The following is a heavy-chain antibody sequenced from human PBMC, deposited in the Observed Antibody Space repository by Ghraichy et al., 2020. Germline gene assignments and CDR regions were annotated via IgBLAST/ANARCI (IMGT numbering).Heavy chain of an antibody. D-gene: IGHD3-10*01. J-gene: IGHJ6*02. CDR2: IYYSGRT. CDR3: ARDRARGYYSSESYNRYYHYYGMDV. V-gene: IGHV4-59*01. CDR1: GGSMRTYH. Sequence: SKTLSLTCTVSGGSMRTYHWSWIRQPPGKGLEWIGFIYYSGRTHYNPSLKRRVTISLDTSKNQFSLKLDSVTAADRAIYYCARDRARGYYSSESYNRYYHYYGMDVWGQGTTVTVSS.